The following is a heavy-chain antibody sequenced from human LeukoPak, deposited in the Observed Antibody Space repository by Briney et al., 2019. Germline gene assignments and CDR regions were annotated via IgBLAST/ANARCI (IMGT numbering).Heavy chain of an antibody. CDR2: IKQDGSEK. Sequence: PGGSLRLSCAASGFTFSNYWMSWVRQAPGKGLEWVANIKQDGSEKYYVDSVKGRFTISRDNAKNSVYLQMNSLRAGDTAMYYCVRDSYSGSDTAPDYWGQGTLVTISS. D-gene: IGHD5-12*01. CDR1: GFTFSNYW. V-gene: IGHV3-7*03. CDR3: VRDSYSGSDTAPDY. J-gene: IGHJ4*02.